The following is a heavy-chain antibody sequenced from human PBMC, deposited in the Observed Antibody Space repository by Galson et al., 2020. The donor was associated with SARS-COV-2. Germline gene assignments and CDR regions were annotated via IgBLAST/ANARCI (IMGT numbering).Heavy chain of an antibody. CDR1: GVSIRSGTYY. CDR3: ATSGVVINYYFDS. J-gene: IGHJ4*02. CDR2: TFYGGTT. Sequence: SETLSLTCTVSGVSIRSGTYYWGWISQPPGKGLEWIASTFYGGTTDYNPSLKSRVAISVDTSTNQFSLKLTSVTAADTAMYYCATSGVVINYYFDSWGQGTLVTVSS. V-gene: IGHV4-39*01. D-gene: IGHD3-3*01.